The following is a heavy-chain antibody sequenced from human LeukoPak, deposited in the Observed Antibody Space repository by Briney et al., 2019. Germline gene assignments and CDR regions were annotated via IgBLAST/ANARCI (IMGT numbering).Heavy chain of an antibody. CDR1: GGSLNSYY. Sequence: SETLSLTCTVSGGSLNSYYWSWIPQPPGKGLEWIGYIYYSGTTNHNTSLKSRVTISVDTSKNQFSLELSSVDAPETAGYYWARVSRWNHRSFEGWGQGTLVTLSS. CDR2: IYYSGTT. D-gene: IGHD1-14*01. J-gene: IGHJ4*02. CDR3: ARVSRWNHRSFEG. V-gene: IGHV4-59*12.